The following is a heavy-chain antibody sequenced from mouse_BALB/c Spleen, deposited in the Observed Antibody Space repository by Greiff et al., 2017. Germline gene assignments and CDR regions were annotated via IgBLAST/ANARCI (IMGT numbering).Heavy chain of an antibody. CDR1: GFTFTDYY. CDR2: IRNKANGYTT. J-gene: IGHJ4*01. CDR3: ARSTGTDFYAMDY. Sequence: EVQGVESGGGLVQPGGSLRLSCATSGFTFTDYYMSWVRQPPGKALEWLGFIRNKANGYTTEYSASVKGRFTISRDNSQSILYLQMNTLRAEDSATYYCARSTGTDFYAMDYWGQGTSVTVSS. D-gene: IGHD4-1*02. V-gene: IGHV7-3*02.